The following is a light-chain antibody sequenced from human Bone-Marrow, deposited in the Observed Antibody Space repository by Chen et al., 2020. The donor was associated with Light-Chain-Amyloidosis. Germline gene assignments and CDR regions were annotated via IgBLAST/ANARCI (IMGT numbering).Light chain of an antibody. V-gene: IGLV2-14*01. CDR1: SSDVGGDNH. CDR2: EVT. J-gene: IGLJ1*01. Sequence: QSALTQPASVSGSPGQSITISCTGTSSDVGGDNHVSWYQQHPDKAPKLMIYEVTNRPSWVPDRFSGEKSDNTATLTISGLKTEDEADECCSSYSSTNTLVCGSGTRVTVL. CDR3: SSYSSTNTLV.